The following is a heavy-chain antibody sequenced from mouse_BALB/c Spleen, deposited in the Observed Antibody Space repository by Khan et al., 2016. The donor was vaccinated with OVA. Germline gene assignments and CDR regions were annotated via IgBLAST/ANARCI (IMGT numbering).Heavy chain of an antibody. CDR3: ARGGGTAPFAY. CDR1: GFTFSDYG. Sequence: EVELVESGGGLVQPGGSRKLPCAASGFTFSDYGMAWVRQAPGKGPEWVAFISDLAYTIYYADTVTGRFTISRENAKNTLYLEMSSLRSEDTAIYYCARGGGTAPFAYWGLGTLVTVSA. V-gene: IGHV5-15*02. J-gene: IGHJ3*01. CDR2: ISDLAYTI. D-gene: IGHD1-2*01.